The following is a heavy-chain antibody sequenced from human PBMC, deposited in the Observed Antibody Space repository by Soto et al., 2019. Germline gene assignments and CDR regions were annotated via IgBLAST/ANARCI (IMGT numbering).Heavy chain of an antibody. J-gene: IGHJ5*02. V-gene: IGHV4-59*01. Sequence: ETLSLTCNVSGGSISNYYWTWVRQSPEKGLEWIGYMYYNGNINYNPSLKSRVTISIDTSKNQFSLTLKSVTAADTAVYYCASGGNWCDPWGQGVMVTVS. CDR1: GGSISNYY. D-gene: IGHD3-16*01. CDR3: ASGGNWCDP. CDR2: MYYNGNI.